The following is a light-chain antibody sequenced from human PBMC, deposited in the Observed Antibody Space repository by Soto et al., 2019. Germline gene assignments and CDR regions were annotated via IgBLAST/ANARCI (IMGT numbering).Light chain of an antibody. Sequence: QSALTQPRSVSGSPGQSLTISCTGTSSDVGGYNYVSWYQQHPGKVPKLMIYDVTKRPSGVPDRFSGSKSGNTASLTISGHQCEDEAEYYCCSHAGSYTYVFGTGTKLTVL. J-gene: IGLJ1*01. CDR2: DVT. CDR1: SSDVGGYNY. V-gene: IGLV2-11*01. CDR3: CSHAGSYTYV.